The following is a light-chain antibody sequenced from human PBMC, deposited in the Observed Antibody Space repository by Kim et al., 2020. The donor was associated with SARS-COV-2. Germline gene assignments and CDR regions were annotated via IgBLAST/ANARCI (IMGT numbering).Light chain of an antibody. Sequence: SQGKRPPPSGGASQSIGSDIDWDNKKPRAAPRLLIYQAYTRATGVPDRGSGSGCGTQFSLSISRQQSEDFAVYHCQQYNNWPPSTFCGGTK. CDR1: QSIGSD. V-gene: IGKV3-15*01. J-gene: IGKJ4*01. CDR3: QQYNNWPPST. CDR2: QAY.